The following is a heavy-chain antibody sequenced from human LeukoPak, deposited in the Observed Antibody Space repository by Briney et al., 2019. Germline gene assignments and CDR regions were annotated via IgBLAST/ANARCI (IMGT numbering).Heavy chain of an antibody. CDR1: GGSSSGYY. D-gene: IGHD3-10*01. Sequence: SETLSLTCAVYGGSSSGYYWSWIRQPPGKGLEWIGEINHSGSTNYNPSLKSRVTISVDTSKNQFSLKLSSVTAADTAVYYCARQRQNYYGSGSYLFRGWFDPWGQGTLVTVSS. J-gene: IGHJ5*02. CDR2: INHSGST. V-gene: IGHV4-34*01. CDR3: ARQRQNYYGSGSYLFRGWFDP.